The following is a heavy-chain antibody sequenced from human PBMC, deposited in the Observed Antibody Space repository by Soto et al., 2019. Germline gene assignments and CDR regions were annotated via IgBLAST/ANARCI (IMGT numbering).Heavy chain of an antibody. D-gene: IGHD6-13*01. Sequence: SETLSLTCTVSGGSISSYYWSWIRQPAGKGLEWIGRIYTSGSTNYNPSLKSRVTMSVDTSKNQFSLKLSSVTAADTAVYYCAGGFGTGSRRWGGGDYYFDYWGQGTLVTVSS. CDR2: IYTSGST. CDR1: GGSISSYY. V-gene: IGHV4-4*07. J-gene: IGHJ4*02. CDR3: AGGFGTGSRRWGGGDYYFDY.